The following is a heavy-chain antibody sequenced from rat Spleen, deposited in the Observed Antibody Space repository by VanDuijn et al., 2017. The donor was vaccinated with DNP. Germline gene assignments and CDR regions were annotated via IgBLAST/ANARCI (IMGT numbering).Heavy chain of an antibody. Sequence: EVQLVESGGDLVQPGRSLKVSCVASGFTFNNYWMTWTRQVPGKGLEWVASITSSGGDSYYPDSVKGRFTISRDNAKSTLYLQMDSLRSADTATYYCTTYYGYNAMDAWGQGTSVTVSS. CDR1: GFTFNNYW. CDR2: ITSSGGDS. J-gene: IGHJ4*01. CDR3: TTYYGYNAMDA. D-gene: IGHD1-9*01. V-gene: IGHV5-31*01.